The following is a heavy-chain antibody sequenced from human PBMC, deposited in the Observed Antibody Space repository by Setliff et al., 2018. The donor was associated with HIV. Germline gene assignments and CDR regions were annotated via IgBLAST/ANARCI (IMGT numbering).Heavy chain of an antibody. V-gene: IGHV4-59*11. CDR2: IYYSGST. J-gene: IGHJ5*02. D-gene: IGHD3-10*01. CDR3: ARTSGSDRLNWFDP. Sequence: SETLSLTCTIYGGSFSSHYWSWIRQPPGKGLEWIGYIYYSGSTTYNPSLKGRVTISVDTSKNQFSLRLRSVTAADTAVYYCARTSGSDRLNWFDPWGQGTLVTSPQ. CDR1: GGSFSSHY.